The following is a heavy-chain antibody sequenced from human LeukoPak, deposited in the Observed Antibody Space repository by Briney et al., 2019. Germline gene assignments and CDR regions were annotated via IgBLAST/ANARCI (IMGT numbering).Heavy chain of an antibody. D-gene: IGHD3-10*01. CDR3: AKNAITTVREPDCFDY. CDR2: ISGSGGST. J-gene: IGHJ4*02. CDR1: GFTFSSYA. V-gene: IGHV3-23*01. Sequence: PGGSLRLSCAASGFTFSSYAMSWVRQAPGKGLEWVSAISGSGGSTYYADSVKGRFTISRDNSKNTLYLQMNSLRAEDTAVYYCAKNAITTVREPDCFDYWGQGTLVTVSS.